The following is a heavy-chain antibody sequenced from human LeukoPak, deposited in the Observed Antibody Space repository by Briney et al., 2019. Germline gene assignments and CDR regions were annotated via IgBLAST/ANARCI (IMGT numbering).Heavy chain of an antibody. J-gene: IGHJ4*02. Sequence: GGSLRLSCAASGFTFSSYWMSWVRQAPGKGLEWVANIKQDGSEKYYVDSVKGRFTVSRDNFKNTLYLQMNSLRAEDTAVYYCAKAGSHYYDSSGYHQFDYWGQGTLVTVSS. CDR2: IKQDGSEK. V-gene: IGHV3-7*03. CDR3: AKAGSHYYDSSGYHQFDY. D-gene: IGHD3-22*01. CDR1: GFTFSSYW.